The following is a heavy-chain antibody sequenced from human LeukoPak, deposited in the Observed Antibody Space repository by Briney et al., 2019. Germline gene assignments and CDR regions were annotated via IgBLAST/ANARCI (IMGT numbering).Heavy chain of an antibody. D-gene: IGHD2/OR15-2a*01. CDR3: ARRLKNSRGIDY. CDR1: GYSFPSYW. Sequence: GESLKISCKGSGYSFPSYWIAWVRQMPGKGLEWMGIIYPGDSDTTYSPSFQGQVTISADKSISTAYLQWSSLKASDTAIYHCARRLKNSRGIDYWGQGTLVTVSS. CDR2: IYPGDSDT. V-gene: IGHV5-51*01. J-gene: IGHJ4*02.